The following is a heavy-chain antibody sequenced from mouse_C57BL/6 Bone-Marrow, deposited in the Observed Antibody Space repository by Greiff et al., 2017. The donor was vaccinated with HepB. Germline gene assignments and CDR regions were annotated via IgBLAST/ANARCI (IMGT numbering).Heavy chain of an antibody. D-gene: IGHD1-1*01. CDR2: IWSGGST. CDR3: ARNFDYGSSYDWYFDV. V-gene: IGHV2-2*01. J-gene: IGHJ1*03. Sequence: VQLQESGPGLVQPSQSLSITCTVSGFSFTSYGVHWVRQSPGKGLEWLGVIWSGGSTDDNAAFISRLSISKDNSKSQVFFKMNSLQADDTAIYYCARNFDYGSSYDWYFDVWGTGTTVTVSS. CDR1: GFSFTSYG.